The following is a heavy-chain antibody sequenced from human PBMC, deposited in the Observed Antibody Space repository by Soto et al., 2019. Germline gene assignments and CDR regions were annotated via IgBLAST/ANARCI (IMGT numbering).Heavy chain of an antibody. D-gene: IGHD6-19*01. CDR2: ISYDGSNK. Sequence: QVQLVESGGGVVQPGRSLRLSCAASGFTFSSYGMHWVRQAPGKGLEWVAVISYDGSNKYYADSVKGRFTISRDNSKNTLYLQMNSLRAEDTAVYYCAKDRGAVAGTRDYGMDVWGEGITVTVSS. V-gene: IGHV3-30*18. CDR3: AKDRGAVAGTRDYGMDV. J-gene: IGHJ6*04. CDR1: GFTFSSYG.